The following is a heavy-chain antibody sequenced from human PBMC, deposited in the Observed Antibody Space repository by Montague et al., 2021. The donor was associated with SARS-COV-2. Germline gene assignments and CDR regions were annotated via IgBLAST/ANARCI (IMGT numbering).Heavy chain of an antibody. CDR2: VNQSGTT. D-gene: IGHD2-2*01. CDR3: ARGRRPMVVPGAGPAGRALDI. V-gene: IGHV4-34*01. J-gene: IGHJ3*02. Sequence: SETLSLTCAISGGSFSNYYWSWIRQPPGKGLEWIGEVNQSGTTIYNPSVKSGVTISEDTSKNQFYLRLNSVTAADTAVYYCARGRRPMVVPGAGPAGRALDIWGQGTLVTVSS. CDR1: GGSFSNYY.